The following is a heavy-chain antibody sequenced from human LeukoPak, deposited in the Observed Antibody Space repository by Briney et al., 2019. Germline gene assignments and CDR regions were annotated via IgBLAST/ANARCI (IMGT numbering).Heavy chain of an antibody. Sequence: SETLSLTCAVYGGSFSGYYWSWIRQPPGKGLEWIGEINHSGSTNYNPSLKSRATISVETSKNQFSLKLSSVTAADTAVYYCAREVVRPEYGSGSYYDYYFDYWGQGTLVTVSS. D-gene: IGHD3-10*01. J-gene: IGHJ4*02. CDR3: AREVVRPEYGSGSYYDYYFDY. CDR1: GGSFSGYY. V-gene: IGHV4-34*01. CDR2: INHSGST.